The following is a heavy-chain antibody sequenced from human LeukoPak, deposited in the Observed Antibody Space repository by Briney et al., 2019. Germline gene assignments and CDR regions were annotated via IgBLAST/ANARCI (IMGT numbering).Heavy chain of an antibody. J-gene: IGHJ4*02. CDR3: ARDGEYYDFWSGYYSGGD. V-gene: IGHV1-2*02. Sequence: ASVKVSCKASGYTFTGYYMHWVRQAPGQGLEWMGWINPNSGGTNYAQKFQGRVTMTRDTSISTAYMELSRLRSDDTAVYYCARDGEYYDFWSGYYSGGDWGQGTLVTVSS. CDR2: INPNSGGT. CDR1: GYTFTGYY. D-gene: IGHD3-3*01.